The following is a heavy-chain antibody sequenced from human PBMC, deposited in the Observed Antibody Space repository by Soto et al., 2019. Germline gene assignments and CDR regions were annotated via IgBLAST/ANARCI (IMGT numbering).Heavy chain of an antibody. D-gene: IGHD1-1*01. Sequence: PGGSLRLSCAASGFSFSSYGMEWVRLAPGKGLEWVAATTYVGGIKHYVDSVKGRFTISRDNSKNTLYLQMNSLRVEDTATYYCAGALENPYFYYGLNVCGQGTTVTVSS. CDR3: AGALENPYFYYGLNV. CDR1: GFSFSSYG. CDR2: TTYVGGIK. V-gene: IGHV3-30*03. J-gene: IGHJ6*02.